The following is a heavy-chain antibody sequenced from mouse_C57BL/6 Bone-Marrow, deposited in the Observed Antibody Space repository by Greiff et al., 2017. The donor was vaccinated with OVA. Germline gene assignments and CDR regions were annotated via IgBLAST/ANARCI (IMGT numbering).Heavy chain of an antibody. CDR3: ARSGGLWLRRRRFAY. CDR2: IYPRSGNT. Sequence: QVQLQQSGAELARPGASVKLSCKASGYTFTSYGISWVKQRTGQGLEWIGEIYPRSGNTYYNEKFKGKATLTADKSSSTAYMELRSLTSEDSAVYFCARSGGLWLRRRRFAYWGQGTLVTVSA. D-gene: IGHD2-2*01. V-gene: IGHV1-81*01. J-gene: IGHJ3*01. CDR1: GYTFTSYG.